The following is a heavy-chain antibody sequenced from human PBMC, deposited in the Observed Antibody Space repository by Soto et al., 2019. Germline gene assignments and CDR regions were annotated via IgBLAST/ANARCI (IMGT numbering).Heavy chain of an antibody. V-gene: IGHV4-34*01. Sequence: QVHLQQWGAGLLKPSETLSLTCAVYGGTFSGYYWSWIRQPPGKGLEWIGEINHSGTTNYNPSLKTRVTISIDTTKNQFSLKLSSVTAADTAVYYCASTSGILLWFGELRYYFDFWGQGTLVTV. CDR2: INHSGTT. J-gene: IGHJ4*02. D-gene: IGHD3-10*01. CDR1: GGTFSGYY. CDR3: ASTSGILLWFGELRYYFDF.